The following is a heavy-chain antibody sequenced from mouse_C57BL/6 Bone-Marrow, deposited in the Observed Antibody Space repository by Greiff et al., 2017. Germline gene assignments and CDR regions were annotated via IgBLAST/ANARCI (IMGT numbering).Heavy chain of an antibody. J-gene: IGHJ4*01. V-gene: IGHV1-85*01. CDR2: IYPRDGST. Sequence: QVQLQQSGPELVKPGASVKLSCKASGYTFTSYDINWVKQRPGQGLEWIGWIYPRDGSTKYTEKFKGKATLTVDTSSSTAYMALPSLTSEDSAVYFCARRAVVPYYYAMDYWGQGTSVTVSS. D-gene: IGHD1-1*01. CDR1: GYTFTSYD. CDR3: ARRAVVPYYYAMDY.